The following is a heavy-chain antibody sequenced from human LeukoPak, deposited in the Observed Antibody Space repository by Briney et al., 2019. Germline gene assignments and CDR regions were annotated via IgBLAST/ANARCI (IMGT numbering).Heavy chain of an antibody. CDR1: GGSISSYY. V-gene: IGHV4-59*08. CDR2: IYYSGST. J-gene: IGHJ5*02. Sequence: SETLSLTCTVSGGSISSYYWSWIRQPPGKGLEWIGYIYYSGSTNYNPSLKSRVTISVDTSKDQFSLKLSSVTAADTAVYYCARRSEVAEFDPWGQGTLVTVSS. CDR3: ARRSEVAEFDP. D-gene: IGHD2-15*01.